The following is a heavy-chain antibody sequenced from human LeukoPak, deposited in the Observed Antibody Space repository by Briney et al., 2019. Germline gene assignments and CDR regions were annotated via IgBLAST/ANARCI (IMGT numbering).Heavy chain of an antibody. Sequence: PGGSLRLSCAASGFTISSYEMNWVRQAPGKGLEWVSGINWNGGSTGYADSVKGRFTTSRDNAKNSLYLQMNSLRAEDTALYYCARVQGYCSSTSCYFDYWGQGTLVTVSS. J-gene: IGHJ4*02. CDR2: INWNGGST. CDR3: ARVQGYCSSTSCYFDY. V-gene: IGHV3-20*04. D-gene: IGHD2-2*01. CDR1: GFTISSYE.